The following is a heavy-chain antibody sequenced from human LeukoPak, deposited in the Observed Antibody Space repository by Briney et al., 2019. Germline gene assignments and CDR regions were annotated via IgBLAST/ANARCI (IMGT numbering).Heavy chain of an antibody. V-gene: IGHV1-2*02. D-gene: IGHD4-23*01. Sequence: ASVKVSCKASGYTFTGYYMHWVRQAPGQGLEWMGWINPNSGGTNYAQEFQGRVTMTRDTSISTAYMELSRLRSDDTAVYYCARPGRPMTTVVTPSGFDYWGQGTLVTVSS. CDR2: INPNSGGT. CDR3: ARPGRPMTTVVTPSGFDY. J-gene: IGHJ4*02. CDR1: GYTFTGYY.